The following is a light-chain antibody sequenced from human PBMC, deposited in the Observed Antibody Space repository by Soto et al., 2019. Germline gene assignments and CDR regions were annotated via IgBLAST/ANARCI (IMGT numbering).Light chain of an antibody. J-gene: IGLJ2*01. V-gene: IGLV2-14*01. CDR2: DVS. Sequence: QSVLTRPASVSGSPGQSITISCTGTSSDVGGYNYVSWYQQHPGKAPKLMIYDVSNRPSGVSNRFSGSKSGNTASLTISGLQAEDEADYYCSSYTSSSTRRVFGGGTKLTVL. CDR3: SSYTSSSTRRV. CDR1: SSDVGGYNY.